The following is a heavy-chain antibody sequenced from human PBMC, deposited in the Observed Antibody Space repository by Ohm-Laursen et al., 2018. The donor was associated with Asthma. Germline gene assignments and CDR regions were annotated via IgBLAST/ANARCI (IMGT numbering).Heavy chain of an antibody. D-gene: IGHD5-24*01. CDR1: GYTFTGYY. CDR2: INPNSGGT. Sequence: ASVKVSCKASGYTFTGYYMHWVRQAPGQGLEWMGWINPNSGGTNYAQKFQGRVTFTRDTSIRIAYMELTSLSSDNTAVYYCARGHGYNLYWGQGTLVTVSS. V-gene: IGHV1-2*02. CDR3: ARGHGYNLY. J-gene: IGHJ4*02.